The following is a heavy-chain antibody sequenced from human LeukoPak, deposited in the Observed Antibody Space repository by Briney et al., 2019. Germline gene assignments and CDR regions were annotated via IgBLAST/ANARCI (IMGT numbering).Heavy chain of an antibody. V-gene: IGHV5-51*01. D-gene: IGHD3-10*01. J-gene: IGHJ4*02. CDR2: IYPGDSDT. CDR3: ARPEYYYGSGSYYNED. CDR1: GYNFTNYW. Sequence: GESLKISCKGSGYNFTNYWIGWVRQMPGKGLEWMGIIYPGDSDTTYSPSFQGQVTISADKSISTAYLQWSSLKASDTAMYYCARPEYYYGSGSYYNEDWGQGTLVTVSS.